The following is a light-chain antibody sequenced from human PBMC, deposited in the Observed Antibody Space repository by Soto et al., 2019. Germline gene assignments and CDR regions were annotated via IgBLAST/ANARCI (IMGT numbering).Light chain of an antibody. CDR2: DAY. CDR1: QSVSSY. V-gene: IGKV3-11*01. J-gene: IGKJ5*01. CDR3: QQSNNSPIT. Sequence: IVLTQSPATLSLSPGERATLSCRASQSVSSYLAWYQQKPGQAPRLLIYDAYNRATGIPARFSGSGSGTDFTLTISSLEPEDFAVYYCQQSNNSPITFGQGTRLEIK.